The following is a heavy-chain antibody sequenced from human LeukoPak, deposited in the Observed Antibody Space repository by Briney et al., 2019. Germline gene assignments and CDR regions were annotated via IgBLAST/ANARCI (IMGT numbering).Heavy chain of an antibody. Sequence: SGGSLRLSCAASGFSFSDYWMDWARQAPGKGLEWVANIKPDGSEIYYVDAVKGRFTISRDNAKSSVYLQMNSLRAEDTAVYYCARGTESIYYYGMDVWGQGTTVTVSS. V-gene: IGHV3-7*02. J-gene: IGHJ6*02. CDR3: ARGTESIYYYGMDV. CDR1: GFSFSDYW. D-gene: IGHD3/OR15-3a*01. CDR2: IKPDGSEI.